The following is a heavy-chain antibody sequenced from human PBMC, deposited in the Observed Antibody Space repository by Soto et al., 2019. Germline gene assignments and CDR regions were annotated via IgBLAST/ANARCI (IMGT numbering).Heavy chain of an antibody. CDR2: ISSSGSTI. V-gene: IGHV3-11*01. D-gene: IGHD6-13*01. CDR1: GFTFSDYY. J-gene: IGHJ5*02. Sequence: GGSLRLSCAASGFTFSDYYMSWIRQAPGKGLEWVSYISSSGSTIYYADSVKGRFTISRDNAKNSLYLQMNSLRAEDTAVYYCARDLTAAAGTFWFDPWGQGTMVTVYS. CDR3: ARDLTAAAGTFWFDP.